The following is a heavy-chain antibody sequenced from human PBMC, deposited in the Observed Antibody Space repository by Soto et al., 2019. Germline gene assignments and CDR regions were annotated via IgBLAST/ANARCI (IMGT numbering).Heavy chain of an antibody. CDR1: GGPFGSYN. V-gene: IGHV3-23*01. J-gene: IGHJ4*02. CDR3: AKGPTGFSDS. CDR2: ISGSGGTK. Sequence: AGSLRRSCPASGGPFGSYNLRWVSQVPGKGLKWVSSISGSGGTKYYADSVKGQFTISRDNSKNTLYLQMNSPGAADTDVYYSAKGPTGFSDSWGQGTLVTVSS.